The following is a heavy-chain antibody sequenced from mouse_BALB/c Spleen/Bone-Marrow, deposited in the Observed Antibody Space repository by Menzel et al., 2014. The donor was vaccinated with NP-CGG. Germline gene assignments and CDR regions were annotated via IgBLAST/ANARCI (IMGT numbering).Heavy chain of an antibody. CDR3: ARMGVWG. V-gene: IGHV1-7*01. CDR2: INPSTGYT. D-gene: IGHD2-10*02. Sequence: QVQLQQSGAELAKPGASVKMSCKASGYTFTSYWMHWVKQRPGQGLEWIGYINPSTGYTEYNQKFKDKSTLTADKSSSTAYMQLSSLTSEDSAVYSCARMGVWGWGQGTSVTVSS. CDR1: GYTFTSYW. J-gene: IGHJ4*01.